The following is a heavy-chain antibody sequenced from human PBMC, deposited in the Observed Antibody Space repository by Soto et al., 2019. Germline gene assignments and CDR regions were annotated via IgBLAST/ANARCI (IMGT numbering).Heavy chain of an antibody. CDR3: AFGPGIAAAAYFDY. V-gene: IGHV1-24*01. CDR1: GYTLTELS. Sequence: ASVKVSCKVSGYTLTELSMHWVRQALGKGLEWMGGFDPEDGETIYAQKFQGRVTMTADTSTDTAYMELSSLRSEDTAVYYCAFGPGIAAAAYFDYRGQGTLVTVSS. J-gene: IGHJ4*02. D-gene: IGHD6-13*01. CDR2: FDPEDGET.